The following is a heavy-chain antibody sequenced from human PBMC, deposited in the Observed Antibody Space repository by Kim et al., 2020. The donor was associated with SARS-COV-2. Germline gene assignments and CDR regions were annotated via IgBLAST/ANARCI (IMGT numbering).Heavy chain of an antibody. V-gene: IGHV3-48*03. D-gene: IGHD6-13*01. CDR1: GFTFSIYE. CDR2: ISSSGSTR. J-gene: IGHJ4*02. CDR3: VRGGIAGDFDY. Sequence: GGSLRLSCAASGFTFSIYEMNWVRQAPGKGLEWVSYISSSGSTRYYADSVKGRFTISRDNTKKSLYLQMNSQRVEDTAVYYCVRGGIAGDFDYWGQGTLVTVSS.